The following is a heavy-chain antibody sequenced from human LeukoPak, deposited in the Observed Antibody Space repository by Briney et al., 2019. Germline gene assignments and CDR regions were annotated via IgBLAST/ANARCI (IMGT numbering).Heavy chain of an antibody. CDR1: GGTFINYS. J-gene: IGHJ1*01. CDR3: ARGRCNGASCYSVQH. CDR2: IIPIFGTA. D-gene: IGHD2-15*01. V-gene: IGHV1-69*05. Sequence: ASVKASFKASGGTFINYSITWVRQAPGQGLEWMGGIIPIFGTAKYAQKFQGRVTITTDESTSTAYMELSSLRSEDTAMYYCARGRCNGASCYSVQHWGQGTLVSVSS.